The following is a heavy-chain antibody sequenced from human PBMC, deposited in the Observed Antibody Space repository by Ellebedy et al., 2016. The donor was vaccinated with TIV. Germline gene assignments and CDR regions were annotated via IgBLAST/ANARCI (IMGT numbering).Heavy chain of an antibody. J-gene: IGHJ4*02. CDR2: IASSGGT. CDR1: GITFINYA. Sequence: GGSLRLXCAASGITFINYAMSWVRQAPGKGLEWVSAIASSGGTYHADSVKGRFTISRDNSKNTLSLQMHGLRAEDTGVYYCASLYDEYGGFWGQGTLVTVSS. V-gene: IGHV3-23*01. D-gene: IGHD4-17*01. CDR3: ASLYDEYGGF.